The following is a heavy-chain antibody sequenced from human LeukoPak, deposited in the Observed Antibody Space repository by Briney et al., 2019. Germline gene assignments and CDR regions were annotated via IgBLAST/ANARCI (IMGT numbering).Heavy chain of an antibody. J-gene: IGHJ5*02. V-gene: IGHV4-39*02. CDR3: ARLDQYNWFDP. CDR2: IYYSGST. Sequence: SETLSLTCTVSGGSISSRSYYWGWIRQPPGKGLEWIGSIYYSGSTYYNPSLKSRVTISVDTSKNHFSLKLSSVIAADTAVFYCARLDQYNWFDPWGQGTLVTVSS. CDR1: GGSISSRSYY.